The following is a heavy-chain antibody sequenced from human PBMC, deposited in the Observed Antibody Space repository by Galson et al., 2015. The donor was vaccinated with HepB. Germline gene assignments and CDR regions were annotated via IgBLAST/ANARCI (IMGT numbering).Heavy chain of an antibody. Sequence: SVKVSCKASGYTFTSYGISWVRQAPGQGLEWMGWISAYNGNTNYAQKLQGRVTMTTDTSTSTAYMELRSLRSDDTAVYYCARDSGGLLWFGELPLYYYYGMDVWGQGTTVTVSS. V-gene: IGHV1-18*01. D-gene: IGHD3-10*01. CDR3: ARDSGGLLWFGELPLYYYYGMDV. CDR1: GYTFTSYG. CDR2: ISAYNGNT. J-gene: IGHJ6*02.